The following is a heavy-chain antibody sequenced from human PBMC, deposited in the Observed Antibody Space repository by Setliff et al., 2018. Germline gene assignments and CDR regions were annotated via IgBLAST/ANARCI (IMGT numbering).Heavy chain of an antibody. CDR2: IYTSGSA. CDR3: AREQWLDPPGYYYMDV. Sequence: KPSETLSLTCTVSGGSISSYYWSWIRQPAGKGLEWIGRIYTSGSANYNPSLKSRVTISMDTSKSQFSLKVSSVTAADTAVYYCAREQWLDPPGYYYMDVWAKGTTVTVSS. CDR1: GGSISSYY. D-gene: IGHD6-19*01. J-gene: IGHJ6*03. V-gene: IGHV4-4*07.